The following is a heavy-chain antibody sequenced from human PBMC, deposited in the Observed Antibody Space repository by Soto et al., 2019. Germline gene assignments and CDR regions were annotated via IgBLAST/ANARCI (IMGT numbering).Heavy chain of an antibody. CDR3: AHAYGGRSLY. Sequence: QITLKESGPTLVKPTQTLTLTCTFSGFSLTTDRVGVGWIRQPPGEALEWLAVIYWDDSKTYRPSLESRLTITQDTSKTRVALTMTNMDSLDTATYYCAHAYGGRSLYWGQGTLVTVSS. V-gene: IGHV2-5*02. D-gene: IGHD1-26*01. J-gene: IGHJ4*02. CDR2: IYWDDSK. CDR1: GFSLTTDRVG.